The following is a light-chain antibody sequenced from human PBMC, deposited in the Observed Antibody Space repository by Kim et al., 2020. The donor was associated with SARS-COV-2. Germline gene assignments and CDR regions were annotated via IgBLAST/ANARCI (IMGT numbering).Light chain of an antibody. Sequence: YELTQPPSVSVAPGKTARLTCGGNNIGSKSVHWCQQKPGQAPMLVIYYDSDRPSGIPERFSGSNSGNTATLTISRVEAGDEADYYCQVWDSSSDHVIFGGGTKLTVL. J-gene: IGLJ2*01. V-gene: IGLV3-21*04. CDR1: NIGSKS. CDR3: QVWDSSSDHVI. CDR2: YDS.